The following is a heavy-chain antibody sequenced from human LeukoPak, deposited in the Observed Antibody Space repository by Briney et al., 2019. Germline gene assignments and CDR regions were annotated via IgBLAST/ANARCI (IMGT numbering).Heavy chain of an antibody. CDR3: ARGGGRGATGSYRIYFDY. CDR1: GYTFTSYG. J-gene: IGHJ4*02. V-gene: IGHV1-18*01. Sequence: ASVKVSCKASGYTFTSYGISWVRQAPGQGLEWMGWISAYNGNTNYAQKFQDRVTMTTDTSTSTAYMELRSLRSDDTAVYYCARGGGRGATGSYRIYFDYWGQGTLVTVSS. D-gene: IGHD1-26*01. CDR2: ISAYNGNT.